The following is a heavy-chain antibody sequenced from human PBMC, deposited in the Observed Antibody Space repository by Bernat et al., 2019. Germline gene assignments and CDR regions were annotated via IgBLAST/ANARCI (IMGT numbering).Heavy chain of an antibody. Sequence: QVQLVESGGGVVQPGRSLRLSCAASGFTFSSYGMHWVRQAPGKGLEWVAVIWYDGSNKYYADSAKGRFTISRDNSKNTLYLQMNSLRAEDTAVYYCARGKYYYDSSGYYPFDYWGQGTLVTVSS. CDR3: ARGKYYYDSSGYYPFDY. CDR2: IWYDGSNK. D-gene: IGHD3-22*01. CDR1: GFTFSSYG. V-gene: IGHV3-33*01. J-gene: IGHJ4*02.